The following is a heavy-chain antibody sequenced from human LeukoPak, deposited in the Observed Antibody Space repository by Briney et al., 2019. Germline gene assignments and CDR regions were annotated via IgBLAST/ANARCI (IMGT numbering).Heavy chain of an antibody. D-gene: IGHD3-22*01. CDR2: IIWNGGSR. Sequence: GGSLRLSCAASGFNFDDYVMSWVRQAPGKGLEWVSGIIWNGGSRGYADSVKGRFTISRDNARDSLYLQMNSLRAEDTALYYCARSRHSYDSTGFPHYWGQGTLVTVSS. CDR1: GFNFDDYV. V-gene: IGHV3-20*04. CDR3: ARSRHSYDSTGFPHY. J-gene: IGHJ4*02.